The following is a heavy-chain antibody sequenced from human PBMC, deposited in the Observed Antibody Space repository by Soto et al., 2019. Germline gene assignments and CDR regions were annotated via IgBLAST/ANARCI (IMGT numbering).Heavy chain of an antibody. V-gene: IGHV1-46*01. Sequence: QIQLVQSGAEVKKPGASVKLSCKASGYTVTSYYMHWVRQAPGQGLEWMGIINPSGGSTTYAQKLQGRLTMTRDTSTSTVYMELSSLRSEDTAVYYCARTPGYTDRNYFDYWGQGTLVTVSS. J-gene: IGHJ4*02. CDR3: ARTPGYTDRNYFDY. D-gene: IGHD2-2*02. CDR2: INPSGGST. CDR1: GYTVTSYY.